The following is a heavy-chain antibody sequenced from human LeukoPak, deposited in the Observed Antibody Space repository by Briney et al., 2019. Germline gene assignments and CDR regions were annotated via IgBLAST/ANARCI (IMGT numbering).Heavy chain of an antibody. V-gene: IGHV3-21*01. CDR3: GRDNTIFGVAHINH. J-gene: IGHJ5*02. D-gene: IGHD3-3*01. CDR1: GFTLSTYS. Sequence: GGSLRLSCAASGFTLSTYSMNWVRQAPGKGLEWVSSISSSSSYIYYADSVKGRFTISRDNAKNSLYLQMNSLRAEDTAVYYCGRDNTIFGVAHINHWGQGTQVTVSS. CDR2: ISSSSSYI.